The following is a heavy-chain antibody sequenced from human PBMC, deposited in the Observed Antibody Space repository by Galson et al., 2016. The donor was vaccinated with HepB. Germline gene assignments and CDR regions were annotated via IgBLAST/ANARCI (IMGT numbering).Heavy chain of an antibody. Sequence: SLRLSCAASGFTFSSYAMSWVRQAPGKGLEWVSAISGSGGSTYYADSVKGRFTISRDNSKNTLYLQMNSLRAEDTAVYYCAKASSPGYYYGMGVWGQGTTVTASS. J-gene: IGHJ6*02. CDR1: GFTFSSYA. CDR2: ISGSGGST. V-gene: IGHV3-23*01. D-gene: IGHD6-13*01. CDR3: AKASSPGYYYGMGV.